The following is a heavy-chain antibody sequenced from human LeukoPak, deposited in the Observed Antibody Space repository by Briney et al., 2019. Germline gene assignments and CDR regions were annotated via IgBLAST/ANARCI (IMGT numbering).Heavy chain of an antibody. CDR2: IKRETDGGTI. J-gene: IGHJ4*02. V-gene: IGHV3-15*01. Sequence: GGSLRLSCAASGFTLNNAWMSWVRQAPGKGLEWLGRIKRETDGGTIDYAAPVKGRFTISRDDSRNTLYLQMNSLRAEDTAVYYCAKGYCSSTSCYAPFDYWGQGALVTVSS. D-gene: IGHD2-2*01. CDR1: GFTLNNAW. CDR3: AKGYCSSTSCYAPFDY.